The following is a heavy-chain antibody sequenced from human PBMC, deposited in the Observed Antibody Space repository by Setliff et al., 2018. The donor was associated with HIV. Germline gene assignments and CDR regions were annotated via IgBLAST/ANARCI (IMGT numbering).Heavy chain of an antibody. CDR2: IHYSGTS. CDR3: ARSRIGGYYETSPAMALDI. CDR1: SDLINNHN. J-gene: IGHJ3*02. Sequence: NPSETLSPTCTLSSDLINNHNCNWIRQSPEKGLEWLGNIHYSGTSNYNSSLKSRIVISLDTSKKQFTFHFYAVTAADTAVYYCARSRIGGYYETSPAMALDIWGQGTMVTVSS. D-gene: IGHD3-22*01. V-gene: IGHV4-59*08.